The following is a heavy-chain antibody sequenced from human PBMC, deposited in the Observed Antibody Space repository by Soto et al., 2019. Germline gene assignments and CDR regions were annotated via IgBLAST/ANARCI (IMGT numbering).Heavy chain of an antibody. J-gene: IGHJ4*02. CDR3: ARRNSGWYFDY. CDR1: GLTFSSYA. V-gene: IGHV3-23*01. Sequence: EVQLLESGGGLVQPGGSLRLPCAASGLTFSSYAMNWVRQAPGKGLEWVSVISGSGGSTYYADSVKGRFTISRDNSKNTLYLQMNSLRAEDTAVYYCARRNSGWYFDYWGQGTLVTVSS. CDR2: ISGSGGST. D-gene: IGHD6-19*01.